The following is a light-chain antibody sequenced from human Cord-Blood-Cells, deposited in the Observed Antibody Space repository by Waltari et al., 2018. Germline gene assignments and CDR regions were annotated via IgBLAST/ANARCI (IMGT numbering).Light chain of an antibody. V-gene: IGKV1-39*01. Sequence: GDRVTITCRASQSISSHLNWYQQIPGKAPKSLIHPASSFQSGAPSRFSASGSGTDFSLTISSLQPENFATYYCQQSYSTPGTFGGGTTVEIK. J-gene: IGKJ4*01. CDR1: QSISSH. CDR3: QQSYSTPGT. CDR2: PAS.